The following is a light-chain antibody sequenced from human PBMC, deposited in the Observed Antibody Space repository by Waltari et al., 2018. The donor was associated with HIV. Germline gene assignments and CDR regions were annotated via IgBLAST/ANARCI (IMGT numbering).Light chain of an antibody. CDR2: AAS. CDR1: QSIRTW. J-gene: IGKJ4*01. V-gene: IGKV1-12*01. CDR3: QQGNTFPFT. Sequence: DTQMTQSPSSVSASVGDRVTITCRASQSIRTWLAWYQHKPGEAPKLLIYAASSLQSGVPSRFSGSGSGTDFTLTINSLQPEDVATYYCQQGNTFPFTFGGGTKVEI.